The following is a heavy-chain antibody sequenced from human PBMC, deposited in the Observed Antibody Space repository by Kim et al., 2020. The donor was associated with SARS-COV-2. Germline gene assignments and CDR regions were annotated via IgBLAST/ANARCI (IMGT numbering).Heavy chain of an antibody. CDR3: ARNAYETSGFPDYYFDV. J-gene: IGHJ4*02. V-gene: IGHV1-18*04. CDR1: DYAFNNYG. CDR2: ISTYNGDT. Sequence: ASVKVSCKASDYAFNNYGITWVRQAPGQGLEWMGWISTYNGDTDYAQQFRGRVTMTMDRSTTTVYMDLTNLRPDDTAVYYCARNAYETSGFPDYYFDVWGQGAQVTVSS. D-gene: IGHD3-22*01.